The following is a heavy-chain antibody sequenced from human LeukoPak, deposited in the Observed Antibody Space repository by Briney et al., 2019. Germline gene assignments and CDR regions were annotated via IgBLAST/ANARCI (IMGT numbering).Heavy chain of an antibody. J-gene: IGHJ6*02. CDR3: ARARYSPSRYYYYGMDV. D-gene: IGHD5-12*01. Sequence: SETLSLTCAVYGGSFSGYYWSWIRQPPGKGLEWIGEINHSGSTNYNPSLKSRVTISVDTSKNRFSLKLSSVTAADTAVYYCARARYSPSRYYYYGMDVWGQGTTVTVSS. V-gene: IGHV4-34*01. CDR2: INHSGST. CDR1: GGSFSGYY.